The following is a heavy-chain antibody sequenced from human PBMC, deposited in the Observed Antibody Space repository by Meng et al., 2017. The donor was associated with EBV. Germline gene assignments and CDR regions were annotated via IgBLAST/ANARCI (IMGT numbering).Heavy chain of an antibody. Sequence: GQVVEAWGGPVWLGGSLRLSCAGSGFTFSCCWMYWVRQGQGKGMVWVALTNEDGGSTNYADAVKVRFIISRDNTRNTLYLQMNSLRVEDTAVYFCSRDIAGPFDDWGQGTLVTASS. CDR2: TNEDGGST. CDR3: SRDIAGPFDD. D-gene: IGHD6-13*01. CDR1: GFTFSCCW. J-gene: IGHJ4*02. V-gene: IGHV3-74*01.